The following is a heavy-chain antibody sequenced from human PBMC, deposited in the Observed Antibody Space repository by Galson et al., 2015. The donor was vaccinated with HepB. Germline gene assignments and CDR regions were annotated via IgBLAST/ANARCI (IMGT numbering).Heavy chain of an antibody. J-gene: IGHJ4*02. CDR1: GFTFSRHS. V-gene: IGHV3-21*01. D-gene: IGHD2-2*01. CDR2: LTPDSSYI. Sequence: SLRLSCAASGFTFSRHSMNWVRQAPGKGLEWVSSLTPDSSYIFYADSVKGRFTISRDNAKNSLYLHMNSLTVEDTALYYCARELSTSCNLDYWGQGILVTVSS. CDR3: ARELSTSCNLDY.